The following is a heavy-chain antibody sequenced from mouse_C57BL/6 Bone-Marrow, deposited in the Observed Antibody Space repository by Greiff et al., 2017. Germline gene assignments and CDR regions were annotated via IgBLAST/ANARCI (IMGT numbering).Heavy chain of an antibody. Sequence: VQLQQSGAELVKPGASVKLSCTASGFNIKDYYIHWVKQRTEQGLEWIGRIDPEDGATKYAPKFQDKAPITADTSSNTAYLQLSSLTSEDTAVYYCTRSLIYYGTNYWGQGTTLTVSS. CDR2: IDPEDGAT. D-gene: IGHD1-1*01. V-gene: IGHV14-2*01. CDR1: GFNIKDYY. J-gene: IGHJ2*01. CDR3: TRSLIYYGTNY.